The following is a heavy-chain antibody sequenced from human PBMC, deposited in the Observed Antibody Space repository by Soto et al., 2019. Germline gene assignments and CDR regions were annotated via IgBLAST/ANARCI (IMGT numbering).Heavy chain of an antibody. D-gene: IGHD6-19*01. V-gene: IGHV3-23*01. CDR2: ISGSGGST. CDR3: AKDRGRGCDWFDS. CDR1: GFTFSSYA. Sequence: EVQLLESGGGLVQPGGSLRLSCAASGFTFSSYAMSWVRQAPGKGLEWVSAISGSGGSTFYADSVKGRFTISRDTSKNTLFLQMNSLRAEDTAVYYCAKDRGRGCDWFDSWGQGTLVTVSS. J-gene: IGHJ5*01.